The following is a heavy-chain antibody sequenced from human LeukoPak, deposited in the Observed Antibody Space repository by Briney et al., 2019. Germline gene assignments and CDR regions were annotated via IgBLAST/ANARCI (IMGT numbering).Heavy chain of an antibody. CDR1: GFTFSSYW. J-gene: IGHJ4*02. CDR3: ARQKVGSTTIFDC. CDR2: IKQDGSEK. D-gene: IGHD1-26*01. Sequence: SGGSLRLSCAASGFTFSSYWMSWVRQAPGKGLEWVANIKQDGSEKYYVDSVKGRFTISRDNAKNSLYLQMNSLRAEDTAVYYCARQKVGSTTIFDCWGQGTLVTVSS. V-gene: IGHV3-7*01.